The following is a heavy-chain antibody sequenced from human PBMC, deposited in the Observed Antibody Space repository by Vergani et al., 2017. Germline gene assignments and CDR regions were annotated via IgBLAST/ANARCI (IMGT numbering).Heavy chain of an antibody. Sequence: VQLVESGGGLVQPGGSLRLSCAASGFTFSSYEMNWVRQAPGKGLEWVAVIWYDGSNKYYADSVKGRFTISRDNSKNTLYLQMNSLRAEDTAVYYCARDFGYYDSSGYYYALGGMDVWGQGTTVTVSS. CDR1: GFTFSSYE. CDR3: ARDFGYYDSSGYYYALGGMDV. CDR2: IWYDGSNK. D-gene: IGHD3-22*01. V-gene: IGHV3-33*08. J-gene: IGHJ6*02.